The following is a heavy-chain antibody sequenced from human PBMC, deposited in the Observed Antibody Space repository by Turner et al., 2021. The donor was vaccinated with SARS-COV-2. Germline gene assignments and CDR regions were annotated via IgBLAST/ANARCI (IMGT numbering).Heavy chain of an antibody. D-gene: IGHD1-26*01. Sequence: QLQLQEPGPGLVKPSETLSLTCTVSGGSIGSSSYYWGWIRQPPGKGLEWIGSIYYSGSTYYNPSLKSRVTISVDTSKNQVSLKLSSVTAADTAVYYCARETADSGSYQDWYFDLWGRGTLVTVSS. V-gene: IGHV4-39*02. CDR3: ARETADSGSYQDWYFDL. J-gene: IGHJ2*01. CDR1: GGSIGSSSYY. CDR2: IYYSGST.